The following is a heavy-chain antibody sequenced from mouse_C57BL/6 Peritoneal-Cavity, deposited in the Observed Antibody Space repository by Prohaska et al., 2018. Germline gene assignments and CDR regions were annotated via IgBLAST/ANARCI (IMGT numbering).Heavy chain of an antibody. CDR3: ARRSGGYFDV. CDR1: GYTFTSYD. V-gene: IGHV1-85*01. Sequence: SVKLSSTASGYTFTSYDITWVKQRHGQGLEWIGWIYPRDGSTKYNEKFKGKATYTVDTPSSSAYRGSDGLRSGDYADYFCARRSGGYFDVWGTGTTVTVSS. CDR2: IYPRDGST. J-gene: IGHJ1*03.